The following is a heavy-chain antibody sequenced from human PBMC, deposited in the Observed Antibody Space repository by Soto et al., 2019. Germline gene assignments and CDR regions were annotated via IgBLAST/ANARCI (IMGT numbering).Heavy chain of an antibody. CDR1: GFTFSSYA. D-gene: IGHD3-22*01. J-gene: IGHJ4*02. Sequence: GGSLRLSCAASGFTFSSYAMHWVRQAPGKGLEWVAVISYDGSNKYYADSVKGRFTISRDNSKNTLYLQMNSLRAEDTALYYCARGAFYDSSGLADYWGQGTLVTVPQ. V-gene: IGHV3-30-3*01. CDR2: ISYDGSNK. CDR3: ARGAFYDSSGLADY.